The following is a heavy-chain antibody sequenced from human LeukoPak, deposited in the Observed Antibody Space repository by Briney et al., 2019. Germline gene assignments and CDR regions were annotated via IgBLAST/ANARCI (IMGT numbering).Heavy chain of an antibody. CDR2: ISYDGSNK. J-gene: IGHJ4*02. Sequence: GSLRLSCAASGFTFSSYGMHWVRQAPGKGLEWVAVISYDGSNKYYADSVKGRFTISRDNSKNTLYLQMNSLRAEDTAVYYCAKDGPIVVVTGNPDYWGQGTLVTVSS. CDR3: AKDGPIVVVTGNPDY. V-gene: IGHV3-30*18. D-gene: IGHD2-21*02. CDR1: GFTFSSYG.